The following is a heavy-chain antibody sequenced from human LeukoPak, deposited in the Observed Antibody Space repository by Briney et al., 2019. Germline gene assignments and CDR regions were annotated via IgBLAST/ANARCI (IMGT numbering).Heavy chain of an antibody. V-gene: IGHV1-8*01. CDR2: MNPNSGNT. CDR3: ARGYGSRASRGAFDI. J-gene: IGHJ3*02. CDR1: GYALISYD. D-gene: IGHD4-17*01. Sequence: GASVKVSCKASGYALISYDINWVRQATGQGLEWMGWMNPNSGNTGYAQKFQGRVTMTRNTSISTAYMELSSLRSEDTAVYYCARGYGSRASRGAFDIWGQGTMVTVSS.